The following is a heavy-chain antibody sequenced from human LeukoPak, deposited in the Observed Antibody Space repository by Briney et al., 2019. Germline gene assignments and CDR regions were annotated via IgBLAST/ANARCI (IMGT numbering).Heavy chain of an antibody. CDR1: GFPFSGFW. Sequence: GGSLRLSCAASGFPFSGFWIHWVRQAPGKGLVWVSRINSDGSGTSHADSVKGRFTSSRDNAKNTLYLQMNSLRAEDTAVYYCARDGIQLWTGAFDYWGQGTLVTVPS. CDR2: INSDGSGT. CDR3: ARDGIQLWTGAFDY. V-gene: IGHV3-74*01. D-gene: IGHD5-18*01. J-gene: IGHJ4*02.